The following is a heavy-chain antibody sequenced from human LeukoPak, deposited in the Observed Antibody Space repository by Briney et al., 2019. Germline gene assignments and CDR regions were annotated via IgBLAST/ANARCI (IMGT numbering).Heavy chain of an antibody. CDR3: AKVLLWFGEYDN. J-gene: IGHJ4*02. CDR1: GFTFSSYA. CDR2: ISGSGDST. D-gene: IGHD3-10*01. V-gene: IGHV3-23*01. Sequence: GGSLRLSCAASGFTFSSYAMSWVRQAPAKGLEWVSAISGSGDSTYYADSVKGRFTISRDNSKNTLYLQMNSLRAEDTAVYYCAKVLLWFGEYDNWGQGTLVTVSS.